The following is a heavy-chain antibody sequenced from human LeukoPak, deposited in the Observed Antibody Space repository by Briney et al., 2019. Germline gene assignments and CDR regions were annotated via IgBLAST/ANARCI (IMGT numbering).Heavy chain of an antibody. V-gene: IGHV4-4*07. D-gene: IGHD2-21*01. CDR2: IYTSGST. Sequence: SETLSLTCTVSGGSISSYYWSWIRQPAGKGLEWIGRIYTSGSTNYNPSLKSRVTMSVDTSKNQFSLKLSSVTAADTAVYYCARDNVYCGGDCSSSLDYWGQGTLVTVSS. CDR1: GGSISSYY. CDR3: ARDNVYCGGDCSSSLDY. J-gene: IGHJ4*02.